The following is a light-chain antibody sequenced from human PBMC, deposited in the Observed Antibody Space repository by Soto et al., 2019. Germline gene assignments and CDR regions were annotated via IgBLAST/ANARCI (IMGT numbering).Light chain of an antibody. J-gene: IGKJ4*01. Sequence: DIQMTQSPSSLSASVGDRVTITCRASQSISNWLAWYQQKPGKVPKFLIYDASTLESGVPSRFSGSASGTEFTLTINGLQPDDFATYYCKQYDTYPLTFGGGTKVDIK. CDR3: KQYDTYPLT. CDR1: QSISNW. CDR2: DAS. V-gene: IGKV1-5*01.